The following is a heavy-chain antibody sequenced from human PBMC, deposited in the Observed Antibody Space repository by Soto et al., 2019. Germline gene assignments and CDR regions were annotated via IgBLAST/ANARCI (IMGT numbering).Heavy chain of an antibody. D-gene: IGHD1-7*01. CDR1: GFTFSSYG. Sequence: EVQLLESGGGLVQPGGSLRLSCAASGFTFSSYGMTWVRQAPGKGREWVSFSSATGAGTYYADPVKGRFTISRDNSKNTLYLQMTSLRADDTAVYYCAKDRRAGGNYGFYSDFWGQGALVIVSS. J-gene: IGHJ4*02. CDR2: SSATGAGT. V-gene: IGHV3-23*01. CDR3: AKDRRAGGNYGFYSDF.